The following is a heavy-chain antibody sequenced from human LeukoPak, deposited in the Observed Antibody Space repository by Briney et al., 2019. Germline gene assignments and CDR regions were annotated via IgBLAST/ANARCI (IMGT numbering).Heavy chain of an antibody. J-gene: IGHJ4*02. V-gene: IGHV4-39*01. CDR1: GGSVSSYEYY. D-gene: IGHD3-9*01. CDR3: ARLSKGRYFYYLFDH. Sequence: PSETLSLTCTVSGGSVSSYEYYWGWIRQPPGKGLEWIGNTYYTGSTYYNPSLRSRVTMSVDTSKNQFSLKMSSVTAADTAVYYCARLSKGRYFYYLFDHWGQGTVVTVSS. CDR2: TYYTGST.